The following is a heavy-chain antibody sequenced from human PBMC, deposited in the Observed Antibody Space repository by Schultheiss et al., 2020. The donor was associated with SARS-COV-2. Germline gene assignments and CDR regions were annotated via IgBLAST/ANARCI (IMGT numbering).Heavy chain of an antibody. J-gene: IGHJ5*02. CDR1: GGSISSSSYY. CDR3: ARVIGGAANWFDP. CDR2: IYYSGTT. Sequence: LRLSCTVSGGSISSSSYYWSWIRQHPGKGLEWIGYIYYSGTTYYNPSLKSRVTISVDTSKNQLSLKVRSVTAADTAVYHCARVIGGAANWFDPWGRGTLVTVSS. V-gene: IGHV4-31*03. D-gene: IGHD1-26*01.